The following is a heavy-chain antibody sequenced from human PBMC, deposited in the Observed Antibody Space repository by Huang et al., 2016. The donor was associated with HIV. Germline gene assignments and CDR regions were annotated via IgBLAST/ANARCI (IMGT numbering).Heavy chain of an antibody. CDR3: ARLIGSPSFYYGLDV. Sequence: VQLVQSGAEVKKPGESLKISCKGSGYRFRSNWIGWVRQMPGKGLEWVGIIYPGDSDTRYSPSFQGQVTISADKSINTAYLQWSSLKASDTAMYYCARLIGSPSFYYGLDVWGQGTTVTVSS. CDR2: IYPGDSDT. V-gene: IGHV5-51*01. D-gene: IGHD3-10*01. CDR1: GYRFRSNW. J-gene: IGHJ6*02.